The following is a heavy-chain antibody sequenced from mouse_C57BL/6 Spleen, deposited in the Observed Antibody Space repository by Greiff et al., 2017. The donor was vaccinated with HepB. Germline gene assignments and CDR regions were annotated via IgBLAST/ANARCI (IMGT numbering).Heavy chain of an antibody. V-gene: IGHV1-63*01. Sequence: QVQLQQSGAELVRPGTSVKMSCKASGYTFTNYWIGWAKQRPGHGLEWIGDIYPGGGYTNYNEKFKGKATLTADKSSSTAYMQFSSLTSEDSAIYYSARKGTRTLYYGSSDGYFDVWGTGTTVTVSS. CDR2: IYPGGGYT. CDR1: GYTFTNYW. CDR3: ARKGTRTLYYGSSDGYFDV. D-gene: IGHD1-1*01. J-gene: IGHJ1*03.